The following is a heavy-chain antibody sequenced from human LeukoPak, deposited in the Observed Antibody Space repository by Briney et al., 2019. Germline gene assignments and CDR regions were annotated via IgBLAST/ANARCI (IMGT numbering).Heavy chain of an antibody. D-gene: IGHD4-17*01. V-gene: IGHV4-39*07. J-gene: IGHJ5*02. CDR1: GGSISSGSYY. CDR3: ARDQGASPATVTKRDNWFDP. CDR2: IYYSGST. Sequence: SETLSLTCTVSGGSISSGSYYWGWIRQPPGKGLEWIGSIYYSGSTYYNPSLKSRVTISVDTSKNQFSLKLSSVTAADTAVYYRARDQGASPATVTKRDNWFDPWGQGTLVTVSS.